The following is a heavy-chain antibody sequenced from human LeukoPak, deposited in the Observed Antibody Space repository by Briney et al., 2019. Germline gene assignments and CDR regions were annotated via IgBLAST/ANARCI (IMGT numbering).Heavy chain of an antibody. CDR1: SGSLKRYY. D-gene: IGHD2-15*01. Sequence: SETLSLTCTVSSGSLKRYYWSWLRHPPGEGLVWIGYIYYSGYTNFNPSLKRPVTLSQDPSHNQSSLKLSSVTAAETAVYYCGRGGSIPPWGFDYWGQGALVTVSS. V-gene: IGHV4-59*01. CDR3: GRGGSIPPWGFDY. J-gene: IGHJ4*02. CDR2: IYYSGYT.